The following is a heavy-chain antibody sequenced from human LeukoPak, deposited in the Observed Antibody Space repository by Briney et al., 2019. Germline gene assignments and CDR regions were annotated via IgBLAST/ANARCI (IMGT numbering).Heavy chain of an antibody. CDR3: ARGQRRLSMLRRVGPQIWFDP. J-gene: IGHJ5*02. D-gene: IGHD3-10*01. V-gene: IGHV4-34*01. Sequence: SETLSLTCTVYGGSFSGLYWSWIRQPPGKGLEWIGEINHSGSTNYNPSLQSRVTISVDTSKNQFSLNLTSVTAADTAVYYCARGQRRLSMLRRVGPQIWFDPWGQGTLVTVSS. CDR1: GGSFSGLY. CDR2: INHSGST.